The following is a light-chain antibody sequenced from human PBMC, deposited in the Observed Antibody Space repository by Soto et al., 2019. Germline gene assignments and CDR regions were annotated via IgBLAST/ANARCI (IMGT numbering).Light chain of an antibody. V-gene: IGLV1-40*01. CDR2: GNK. CDR3: KSYVSVLTVSDV. CDR1: SSNIGAGYD. J-gene: IGLJ1*01. Sequence: QSVMTQPPSVSGAPGQRVTISCTGSSSNIGAGYDVHWYQQRPGTAPKLLIYGNKNRPSGVPDRFSGSKSGTSASLAITGLQSEDKADYYGKSYVSVLTVSDVFGIWTKVAVL.